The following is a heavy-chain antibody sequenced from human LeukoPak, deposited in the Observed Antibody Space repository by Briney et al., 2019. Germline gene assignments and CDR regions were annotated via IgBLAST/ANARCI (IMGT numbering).Heavy chain of an antibody. CDR1: GYSISSGYY. V-gene: IGHV4-38-2*02. Sequence: SGTLSLTCTVSGYSISSGYYWGWIRQPPGKGLEWIGSIYHSGRTFYNPSLKSRVTISVDTSKNQFSLKLSSVTAADTAVYYCARGESGYDSGFSWFDPWGQGTLVTVSS. CDR3: ARGESGYDSGFSWFDP. D-gene: IGHD5-12*01. CDR2: IYHSGRT. J-gene: IGHJ5*02.